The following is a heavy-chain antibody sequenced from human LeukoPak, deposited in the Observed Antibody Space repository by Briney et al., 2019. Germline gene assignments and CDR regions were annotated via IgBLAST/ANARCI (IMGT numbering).Heavy chain of an antibody. CDR2: ISGSGGST. CDR1: GFTFSSYA. J-gene: IGHJ6*02. V-gene: IGHV3-23*01. Sequence: GGSLRLSCAASGFTFSSYAMSWFRQAPGKGLEWVSAISGSGGSTYYADSVKGRFTISRDNSKNTLYLQVNSLRAEDTAVYYCARGATFGGTQGAYYYYGMDVWGQGTTVTVSS. CDR3: ARGATFGGTQGAYYYYGMDV. D-gene: IGHD3-16*01.